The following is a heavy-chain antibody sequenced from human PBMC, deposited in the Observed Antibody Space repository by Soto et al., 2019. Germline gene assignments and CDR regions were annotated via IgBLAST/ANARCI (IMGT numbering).Heavy chain of an antibody. CDR3: AKDKGLGFLDY. D-gene: IGHD6-25*01. CDR1: GLTFSRHG. J-gene: IGHJ4*02. Sequence: QVQLVESGGGVVQPGRSLRLSCAVSGLTFSRHGMHWVRQAPGKGLEWVAFISNDGSNKYYADSVKGRFTISRDDSENTLYLQMDSLRAEDTAVYYCAKDKGLGFLDYWGQGALVTVSS. V-gene: IGHV3-30*18. CDR2: ISNDGSNK.